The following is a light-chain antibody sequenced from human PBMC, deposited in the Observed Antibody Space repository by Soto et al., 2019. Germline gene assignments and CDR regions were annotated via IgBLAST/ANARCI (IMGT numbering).Light chain of an antibody. CDR1: QSVSNY. CDR2: DAS. V-gene: IGKV3-11*01. J-gene: IGKJ4*01. Sequence: EIVLTQSPATLSLSPGERATLSCRASQSVSNYLAWYQQQPGQAPRLLIYDASMRATGIPARFSASGSGTDFTLTISSLEPEDFAVYYCQQRSNWPRLTFGGGTKVDIK. CDR3: QQRSNWPRLT.